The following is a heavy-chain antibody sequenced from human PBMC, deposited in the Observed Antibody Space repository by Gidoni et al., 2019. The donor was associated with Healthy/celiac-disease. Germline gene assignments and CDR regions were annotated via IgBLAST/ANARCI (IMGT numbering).Heavy chain of an antibody. D-gene: IGHD3-22*01. CDR1: GFTFSGSA. CDR2: IRSKANSYAT. Sequence: EVQLVESGGGLVQPGGSLKLSCAASGFTFSGSAMHWVRQASGKGLEWVGRIRSKANSYATAYAASVKGRFTISRDDSKNTAYLQMNSLKTEDTAVYYCTSQYYYDSSGYYEPAGAFDIWGQGTMVTVSS. V-gene: IGHV3-73*01. CDR3: TSQYYYDSSGYYEPAGAFDI. J-gene: IGHJ3*02.